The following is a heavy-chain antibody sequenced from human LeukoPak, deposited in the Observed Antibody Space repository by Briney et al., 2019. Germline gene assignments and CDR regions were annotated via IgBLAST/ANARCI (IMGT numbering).Heavy chain of an antibody. D-gene: IGHD2-15*01. Sequence: GGSLRLSCAASGFTFSSYAMSWVRQAPGKGLEWVSGISGSGGSTYYADAVKGRFTISRDNSKHTLYLQMNRLRVEDTAVYYCAKDLWSGGSCCDAFDIWGQGTMVTVSS. CDR2: ISGSGGST. J-gene: IGHJ3*02. V-gene: IGHV3-23*01. CDR1: GFTFSSYA. CDR3: AKDLWSGGSCCDAFDI.